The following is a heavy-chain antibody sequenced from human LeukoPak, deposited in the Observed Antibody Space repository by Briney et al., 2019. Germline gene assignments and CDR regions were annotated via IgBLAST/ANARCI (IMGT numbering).Heavy chain of an antibody. V-gene: IGHV4-34*09. CDR2: INHSGST. CDR3: ARSWQLAKGFDY. J-gene: IGHJ4*02. CDR1: GGSFSGYY. Sequence: SETLSLTCAVFGGSFSGYYWSWIRQPPGKGLEWIGEINHSGSTNYNPSLKSRVTISVDTSKNQFSLKLSSVTAADTAVYYCARSWQLAKGFDYWGQGTLVTVSS. D-gene: IGHD6-6*01.